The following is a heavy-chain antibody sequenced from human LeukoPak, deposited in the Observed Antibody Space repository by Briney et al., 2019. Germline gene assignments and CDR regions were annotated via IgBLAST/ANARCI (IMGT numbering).Heavy chain of an antibody. Sequence: KSSETLSLTCTVSGGSISSSSYYWGWIRQPPGKGLEWIGSIYYSGSIYYNPSLKSRVTISVDTSKNQFSLKLSSVTAADTAVYYCARLRVARIDYWGQGTLVTVSS. CDR3: ARLRVARIDY. CDR2: IYYSGSI. CDR1: GGSISSSSYY. V-gene: IGHV4-39*01. J-gene: IGHJ4*02. D-gene: IGHD3-22*01.